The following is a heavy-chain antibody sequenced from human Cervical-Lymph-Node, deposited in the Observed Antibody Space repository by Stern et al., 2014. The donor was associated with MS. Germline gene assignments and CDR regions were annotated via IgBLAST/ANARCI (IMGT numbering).Heavy chain of an antibody. V-gene: IGHV4-4*07. D-gene: IGHD4-17*01. Sequence: QLQLQESGPGLVKASETLSLTCTVSRDSLSTYYWTWLRQSAGQGLEWIGRIYPSGSAHYNPSLKSRVAMSVDTSKNQFSLKLTSVTAADSAVYYCARAGDYYDRYFDFWGQGILVTVSS. CDR1: RDSLSTYY. J-gene: IGHJ4*02. CDR2: IYPSGSA. CDR3: ARAGDYYDRYFDF.